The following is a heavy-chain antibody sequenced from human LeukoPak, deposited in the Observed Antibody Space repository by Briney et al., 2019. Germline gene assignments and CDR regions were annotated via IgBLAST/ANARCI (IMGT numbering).Heavy chain of an antibody. CDR1: GFTFSIYA. D-gene: IGHD1-26*01. V-gene: IGHV3-48*02. Sequence: PGGSLRLSCAASGFTFSIYAMNWVRQAPGKGLELVLHISSSGTITHYADSVKGRFTITRDNAKNLTFLQMNSLRDEDTAVYYCARDRLGGTDSWGQGTLVTVSS. CDR2: ISSSGTIT. J-gene: IGHJ4*02. CDR3: ARDRLGGTDS.